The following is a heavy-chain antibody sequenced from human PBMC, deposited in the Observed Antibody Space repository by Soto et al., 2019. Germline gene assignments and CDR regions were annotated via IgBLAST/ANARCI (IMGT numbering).Heavy chain of an antibody. CDR1: GYTFTGYY. CDR3: AREGVVPAAQDYYGMDV. Sequence: GASVKVSCKASGYTFTGYYMHWVRQAPGQGLEWMGWINPNSGGTNYAQKFQGWVTMTRDTSISTAYMELSRLRSDDTAVYYCAREGVVPAAQDYYGMDVWGQGTTVTVSS. J-gene: IGHJ6*02. V-gene: IGHV1-2*04. D-gene: IGHD2-2*01. CDR2: INPNSGGT.